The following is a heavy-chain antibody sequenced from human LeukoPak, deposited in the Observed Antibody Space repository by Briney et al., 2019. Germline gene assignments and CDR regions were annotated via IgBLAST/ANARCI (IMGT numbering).Heavy chain of an antibody. V-gene: IGHV4-30-2*01. CDR1: GGSISSGGYS. Sequence: SGTLSLTCAVSGGSISSGGYSWSWIRQPPGKGLEWIGYIYHSGSTYYNPSLKSRVTISVDRSKSQFSLKLSSVTAADTAVYYCARRCSGGSCYYYYGMDVWGKGTTVTVSS. D-gene: IGHD2-15*01. CDR2: IYHSGST. CDR3: ARRCSGGSCYYYYGMDV. J-gene: IGHJ6*04.